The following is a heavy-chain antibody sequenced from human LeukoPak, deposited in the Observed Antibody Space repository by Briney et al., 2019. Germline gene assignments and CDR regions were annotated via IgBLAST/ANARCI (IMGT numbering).Heavy chain of an antibody. D-gene: IGHD2-2*01. Sequence: SETLSLTCTVSGGSISRYYWSWIRQPPGKGLEWIGYIYYSGSTNYNPSLKSRVTISVDTSKNQFSLKLSSVTAADTAVYYCARQAGPYCTSTSCYLDYWGQGTPVTVSS. CDR3: ARQAGPYCTSTSCYLDY. J-gene: IGHJ4*02. V-gene: IGHV4-59*08. CDR1: GGSISRYY. CDR2: IYYSGST.